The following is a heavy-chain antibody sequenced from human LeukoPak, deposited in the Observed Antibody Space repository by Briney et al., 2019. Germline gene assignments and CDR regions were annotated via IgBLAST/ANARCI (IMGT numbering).Heavy chain of an antibody. CDR3: ARDGSLPDY. CDR2: IISDGSST. V-gene: IGHV3-74*01. J-gene: IGHJ4*02. CDR1: GFTFSSYA. Sequence: GGSLRLSCAASGFTFSSYAMSWVRQTPGKGLVWVSRIISDGSSTSYADSVKGRFTISRDNAKNTLYLQMNSLRAEDTAVYYCARDGSLPDYWGQGTLVTVSS.